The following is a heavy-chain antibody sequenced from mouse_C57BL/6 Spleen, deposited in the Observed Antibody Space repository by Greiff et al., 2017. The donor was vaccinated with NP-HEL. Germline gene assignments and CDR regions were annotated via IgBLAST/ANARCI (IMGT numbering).Heavy chain of an antibody. Sequence: QVQLQQSGAELVRPGASVTLSCKASGYTFTDYEMHWVKQTPVHGLEWIGAIDPETGGTAYNQKFKGKAILTADKSSSTAYMELRSLTSEDSAVYYCTRRKSNYAMDYWGQGTSVTVSS. CDR3: TRRKSNYAMDY. CDR2: IDPETGGT. J-gene: IGHJ4*01. V-gene: IGHV1-15*01. D-gene: IGHD5-1*01. CDR1: GYTFTDYE.